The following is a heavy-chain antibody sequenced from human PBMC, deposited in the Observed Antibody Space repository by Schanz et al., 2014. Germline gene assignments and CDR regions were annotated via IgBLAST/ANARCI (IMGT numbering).Heavy chain of an antibody. CDR3: VSSGSYSSYAF. D-gene: IGHD3-10*01. CDR2: VSRSTPDI. Sequence: EVQLVESGGGLVQPGGSLRLSCTASRFTFSSYSMNWVRQAPGKGLEWVSYVSRSTPDIYYADSVKGRFTISRDNAKNSLYLQMNSLRAEDTAVYHCVSSGSYSSYAFWGQGTLVTVSS. CDR1: RFTFSSYS. J-gene: IGHJ4*02. V-gene: IGHV3-48*01.